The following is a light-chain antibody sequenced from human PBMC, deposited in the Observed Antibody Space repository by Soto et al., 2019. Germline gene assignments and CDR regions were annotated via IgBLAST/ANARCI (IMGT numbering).Light chain of an antibody. CDR3: QQYGSSPGT. Sequence: EIVLTQSPGTLSLSPGERATLSCRASQSVSSSYLAWYQQKPGQAPRLLIYGASSRATGIPDRFSGSGSGTDFPLTISRLEPEDFAVYYRQQYGSSPGTFGQGTKLEIK. V-gene: IGKV3-20*01. J-gene: IGKJ2*01. CDR2: GAS. CDR1: QSVSSSY.